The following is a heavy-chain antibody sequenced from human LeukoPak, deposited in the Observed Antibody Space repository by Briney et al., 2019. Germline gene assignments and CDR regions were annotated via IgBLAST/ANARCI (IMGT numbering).Heavy chain of an antibody. V-gene: IGHV3-7*01. J-gene: IGHJ5*02. D-gene: IGHD3-10*01. CDR2: IKQDGSEK. Sequence: GGSLRLSCAASGFTFSSYWMSRVRQAPGKGLEWVANIKQDGSEKYYVDSVKGRFTISRDNAKNSLYMQMNSLRAEDTAVYYCARVGYYGSGSYTTWGQGTLVTVSS. CDR3: ARVGYYGSGSYTT. CDR1: GFTFSSYW.